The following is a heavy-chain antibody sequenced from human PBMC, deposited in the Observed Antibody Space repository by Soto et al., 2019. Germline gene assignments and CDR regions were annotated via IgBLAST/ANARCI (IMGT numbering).Heavy chain of an antibody. CDR2: IHYSGST. J-gene: IGHJ5*02. CDR1: GGSVSGSSFH. Sequence: SETLSLTCTVSGGSVSGSSFHWGWIRQPPGKGLEWIGSIHYSGSTYYNPSLKSRVTISVDTSKNQFSLKLSSVTAADTAVYYCARVPGPWGQGTLVTVSS. V-gene: IGHV4-39*07. CDR3: ARVPGP.